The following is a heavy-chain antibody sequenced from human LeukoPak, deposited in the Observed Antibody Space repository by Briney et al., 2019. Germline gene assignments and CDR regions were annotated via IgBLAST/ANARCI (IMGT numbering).Heavy chain of an antibody. CDR3: ARGLTMVRGDDRDY. CDR2: FYYSGST. V-gene: IGHV4-59*01. D-gene: IGHD3-10*01. J-gene: IGHJ4*02. CDR1: GGSISSYY. Sequence: PSETLSLTCTVSGGSISSYYWSWIRQPPGKGLEWIGYFYYSGSTNYNPSLKSRVTISVDTSKNQFSLKLSSVTAADTAVYYCARGLTMVRGDDRDYWGQGTLVTVSS.